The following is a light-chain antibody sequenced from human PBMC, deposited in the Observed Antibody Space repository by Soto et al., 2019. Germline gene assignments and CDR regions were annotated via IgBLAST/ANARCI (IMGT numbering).Light chain of an antibody. CDR2: GAS. Sequence: EIVMTQSPVTLSVSPGERATLSCRASQSVSSNVAWYQQKPGQAPRLLIYGASTRATGIPARFSGSGSGTEFTLTISSMQSEDFAVYYCQQYNNWPPWTLGQGTKVEVK. V-gene: IGKV3-15*01. CDR1: QSVSSN. CDR3: QQYNNWPPWT. J-gene: IGKJ1*01.